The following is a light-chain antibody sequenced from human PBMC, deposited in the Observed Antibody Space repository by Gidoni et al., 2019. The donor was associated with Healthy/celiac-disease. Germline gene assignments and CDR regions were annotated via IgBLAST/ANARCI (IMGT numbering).Light chain of an antibody. J-gene: IGKJ4*01. CDR3: QQYGSSPWLT. Sequence: VLTQSPVTLSLSPGERATLSCRASQSVSSSYLAWYQQKPGQAPRLLIYGASSRATGIPDRFSGSGSGTDFTLTISRLEPEDFAVYYCQQYGSSPWLTFGGGTKVEIK. CDR2: GAS. CDR1: QSVSSSY. V-gene: IGKV3-20*01.